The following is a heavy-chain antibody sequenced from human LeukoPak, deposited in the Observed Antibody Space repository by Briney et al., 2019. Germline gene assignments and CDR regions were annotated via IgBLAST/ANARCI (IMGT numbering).Heavy chain of an antibody. V-gene: IGHV4-34*01. J-gene: IGHJ4*02. D-gene: IGHD2-21*02. Sequence: PSETLSLTCAVYGGSFSGYYWSWIRQPPGKGLEWIGEINHSGSTNYNPSLKSRVTISVDTSKNQFSLKLSSVTAADSAVYFCARVGELAYCGGDCYRSDWGQGTLVTVSS. CDR1: GGSFSGYY. CDR2: INHSGST. CDR3: ARVGELAYCGGDCYRSD.